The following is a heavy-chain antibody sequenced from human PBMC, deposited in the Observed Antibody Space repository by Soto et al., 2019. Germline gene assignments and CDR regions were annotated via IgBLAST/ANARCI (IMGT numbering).Heavy chain of an antibody. V-gene: IGHV3-15*07. CDR1: ACTFTNAG. Sequence: TVRPLRLRCAASACTFTNAGMNWVRQAPGKGLEWVGRIKSKTDGETTDYAAPVKDRFTISRDDSRKILYLQMNSLRTEDTAVYYCTTDFGPVWGQGTTVNVSS. CDR3: TTDFGPV. D-gene: IGHD3-16*01. J-gene: IGHJ6*02. CDR2: IKSKTDGETT.